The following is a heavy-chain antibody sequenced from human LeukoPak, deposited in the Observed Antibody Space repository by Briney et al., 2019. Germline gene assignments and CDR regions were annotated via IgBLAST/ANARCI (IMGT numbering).Heavy chain of an antibody. V-gene: IGHV1-46*01. CDR1: GYTFTSYY. D-gene: IGHD3-10*01. CDR2: INPSGGST. Sequence: ASMKVSCKASGYTFTSYYIHWVRQAPGRGLEWMGIINPSGGSTSYAQKFQGRVTMTRDTSTSTVYMELSSLRSEDTAVYYCAREREELDYWGQGTLVTVSS. J-gene: IGHJ4*02. CDR3: AREREELDY.